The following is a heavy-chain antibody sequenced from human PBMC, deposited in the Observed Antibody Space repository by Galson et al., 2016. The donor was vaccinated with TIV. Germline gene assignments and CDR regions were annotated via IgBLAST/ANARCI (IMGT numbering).Heavy chain of an antibody. CDR3: ARGSGSSWPFYFDV. CDR2: IKQDGDYK. D-gene: IGHD6-6*01. V-gene: IGHV3-7*01. J-gene: IGHJ4*02. Sequence: SLRLSCAASGFTLSSYWMHWVRQAPGKGLEWVANIKQDGDYKYYVDSVKGRFTISRDNAKNSLYLQMNSLRAEDTAVYFCARGSGSSWPFYFDVWGRGTPVTVSS. CDR1: GFTLSSYW.